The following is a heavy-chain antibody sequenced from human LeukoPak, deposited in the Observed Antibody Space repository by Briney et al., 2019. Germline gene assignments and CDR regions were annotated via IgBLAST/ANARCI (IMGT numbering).Heavy chain of an antibody. CDR1: GFTFSSYS. CDR2: ISSSSSYI. D-gene: IGHD4-17*01. V-gene: IGHV3-21*01. Sequence: GGSLRLSCAASGFTFSSYSMNWVRQAPGKGLEWVSSISSSSSYIHCADSVKGRFTISRDNAKNSLYLQMNSLRAEDTAVYYCASATVTTLYPDAFDIWGQGTMVTVSS. J-gene: IGHJ3*02. CDR3: ASATVTTLYPDAFDI.